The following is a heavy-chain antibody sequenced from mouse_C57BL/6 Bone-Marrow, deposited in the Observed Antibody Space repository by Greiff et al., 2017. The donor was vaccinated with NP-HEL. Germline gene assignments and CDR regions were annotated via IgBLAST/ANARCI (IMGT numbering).Heavy chain of an antibody. CDR1: GYTFTNHT. D-gene: IGHD1-1*01. CDR2: IYPGDGST. V-gene: IGHV1-78*01. Sequence: VQLQQSDAELVKPGASVKISCKVSGYTFTNHTIHWMKQRPEQGLEWIGNIYPGDGSTKYNEKFKGKATLTADKSSSTAYMQLNSLTSEDSAVYFCASHYGRSPWFAYWGQGTLVTVSA. J-gene: IGHJ3*01. CDR3: ASHYGRSPWFAY.